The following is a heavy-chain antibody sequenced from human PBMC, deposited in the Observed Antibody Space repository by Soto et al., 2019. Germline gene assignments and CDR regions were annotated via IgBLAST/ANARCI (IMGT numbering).Heavy chain of an antibody. D-gene: IGHD4-17*01. Sequence: ASVKVSCKASGYTFTSYAMHWVRQAPGQGLEWMGIINPSGGSTSYAQKFQGRVTMTRDTSTSTVYMELSSLRSEDTAVYYCARAPRDDYGGNAYFDYWGQGTLVTVSS. CDR2: INPSGGST. CDR3: ARAPRDDYGGNAYFDY. V-gene: IGHV1-46*01. CDR1: GYTFTSYA. J-gene: IGHJ4*02.